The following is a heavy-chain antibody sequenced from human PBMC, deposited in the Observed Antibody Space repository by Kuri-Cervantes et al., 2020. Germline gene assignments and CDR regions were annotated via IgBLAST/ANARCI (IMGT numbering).Heavy chain of an antibody. CDR1: GYTFTSYD. Sequence: ASVKVSCKASGYTFTSYDINWVRQAPGQGLEWMGWINTNTGNPTYAQGFTGWFVFSLDTSVSTAYLQISSLKAEDTAVYYCARVGFTMVRGVDLDYWGQGTLVTVSS. CDR2: INTNTGNP. CDR3: ARVGFTMVRGVDLDY. D-gene: IGHD3-10*01. V-gene: IGHV7-4-1*02. J-gene: IGHJ4*02.